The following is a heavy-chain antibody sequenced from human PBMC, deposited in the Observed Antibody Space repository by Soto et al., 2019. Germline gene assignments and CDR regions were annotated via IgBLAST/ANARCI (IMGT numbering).Heavy chain of an antibody. Sequence: GGSLRLSCAASGFTFSSYAMSWVRQAPGKGLEWVSAISGSGGSTYYADSVKGRFTISRDNSKNTLYLQMNSLRAEDTAVYYCAKDPSKSIVVVPAAINWFDPWGQGTLVTVSS. CDR3: AKDPSKSIVVVPAAINWFDP. J-gene: IGHJ5*02. D-gene: IGHD2-2*01. CDR2: ISGSGGST. V-gene: IGHV3-23*01. CDR1: GFTFSSYA.